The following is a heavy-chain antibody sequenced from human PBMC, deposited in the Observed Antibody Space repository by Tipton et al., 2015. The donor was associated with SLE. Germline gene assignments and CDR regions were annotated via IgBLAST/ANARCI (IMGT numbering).Heavy chain of an antibody. CDR3: AKDMTLDV. V-gene: IGHV3-9*01. Sequence: SLRLSCAASGFRLENYAMHWVRQAPGKGLEWVSGISWNGDDVSYADSVKGRFTVSRDNAKNSLSLQMNSLRAEDTALYYCAKDMTLDVWGQGTTVTVSS. CDR2: ISWNGDDV. J-gene: IGHJ6*02. CDR1: GFRLENYA. D-gene: IGHD2-21*02.